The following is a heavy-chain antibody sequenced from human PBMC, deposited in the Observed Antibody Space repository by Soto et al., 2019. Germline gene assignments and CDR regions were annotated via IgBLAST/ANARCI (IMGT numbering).Heavy chain of an antibody. CDR2: ISSSSSYI. J-gene: IGHJ6*02. CDR3: ARDRLEGYDFWSGFYYYYYYGMDV. CDR1: GFTFSSYS. Sequence: KPGGSLRLSCAASGFTFSSYSMNWVRQAPGKGLEWVSSISSSSSYIYYADSVKGRFTISRDNAKNSLYLQMNSLRAEDTAVYYCARDRLEGYDFWSGFYYYYYYGMDVWGQGTTVTVSS. V-gene: IGHV3-21*01. D-gene: IGHD3-3*01.